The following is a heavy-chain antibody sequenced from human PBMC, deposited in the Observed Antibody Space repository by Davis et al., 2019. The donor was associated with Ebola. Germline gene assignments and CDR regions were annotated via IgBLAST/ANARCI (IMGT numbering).Heavy chain of an antibody. D-gene: IGHD3-10*01. CDR3: SRDVQFEFYDY. J-gene: IGHJ4*02. CDR2: IESGGDT. CDR1: GFTVSTTF. V-gene: IGHV3-66*01. Sequence: PGGSLRLSCAASGFTVSTTFMSWVRQAPGKGLQWVSTIESGGDTYYADSVRGRFTVSRDNAQNTLYLQMNSLTAEDTAVYYCSRDVQFEFYDYWGQGTLVTVSS.